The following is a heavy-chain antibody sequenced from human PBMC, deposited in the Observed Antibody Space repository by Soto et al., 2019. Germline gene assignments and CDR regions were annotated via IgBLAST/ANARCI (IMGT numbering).Heavy chain of an antibody. CDR1: GGTFSSYT. CDR2: IIPILGIA. CDR3: ARGSDYYDSSGSLDY. D-gene: IGHD3-22*01. V-gene: IGHV1-69*02. Sequence: QVQLVQSGAQVKKPGSSVKVSCKASGGTFSSYTISWVRQAPGQGLEWMGRIIPILGIANYAQKFQGRVTITADKSTSTAYMELSSLRSDDTAVYYCARGSDYYDSSGSLDYWGQGTLVTVSS. J-gene: IGHJ4*02.